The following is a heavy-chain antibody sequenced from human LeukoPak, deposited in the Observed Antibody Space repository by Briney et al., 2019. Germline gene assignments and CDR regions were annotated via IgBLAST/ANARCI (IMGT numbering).Heavy chain of an antibody. CDR3: ARHALTTINWFDP. J-gene: IGHJ5*02. CDR1: GGSISSSSYY. D-gene: IGHD3-22*01. Sequence: SETLSLTCTVSGGSISSSSYYWSWIRQPAGKGLEWIGRIYTSGSTNYNPSLKSRVTMSVDTSKDQFSLKLSSVTAADTAVYYCARHALTTINWFDPWGQGTLVTVSS. V-gene: IGHV4-61*02. CDR2: IYTSGST.